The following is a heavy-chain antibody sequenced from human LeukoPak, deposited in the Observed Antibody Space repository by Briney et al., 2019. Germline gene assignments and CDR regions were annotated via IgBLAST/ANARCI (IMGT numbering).Heavy chain of an antibody. Sequence: PGGSLRLSCAAPGFTVSSNYMSWVRQAPGKGLEWVSVIYSGGNTYYADSVKGRFTISRDNSKNTLYLQMNSLRAEDTAVYYCARDSSDYGGKGVDYWGQGTLVTVSS. CDR1: GFTVSSNY. CDR3: ARDSSDYGGKGVDY. CDR2: IYSGGNT. V-gene: IGHV3-53*01. J-gene: IGHJ4*02. D-gene: IGHD4-23*01.